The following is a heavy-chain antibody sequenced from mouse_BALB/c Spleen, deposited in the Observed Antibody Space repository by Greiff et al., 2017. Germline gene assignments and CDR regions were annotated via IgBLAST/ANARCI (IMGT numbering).Heavy chain of an antibody. D-gene: IGHD1-1*01. CDR3: ARGYYGSSPYAMDY. CDR2: IDPENGNT. CDR1: GFNIKDYY. J-gene: IGHJ4*01. V-gene: IGHV14-1*02. Sequence: EVKLEESGAELVRPGALVKLSCKASGFNIKDYYMHWVKQRPEQGLEWIGWIDPENGNTIYDPKFQGKASITADTSSNTAYLQLSSLTSEDTAVYYCARGYYGSSPYAMDYWGQGTSVTVSS.